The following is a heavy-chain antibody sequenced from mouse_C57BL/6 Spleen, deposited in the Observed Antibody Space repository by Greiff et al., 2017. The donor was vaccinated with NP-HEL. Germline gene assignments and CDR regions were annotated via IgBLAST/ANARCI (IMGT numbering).Heavy chain of an antibody. CDR3: ARHEGKEVYYGSSYGYFDV. J-gene: IGHJ1*03. CDR1: GYTFTEYT. CDR2: FYPGSGSI. V-gene: IGHV1-62-2*01. Sequence: VQLQQSGAELVKPGASVKLSCKASGYTFTEYTIHWVKQRSGQGLEWIGWFYPGSGSIKYNEKFKDKATLTADKSSSTVYMELSRLTSEDSAVYFCARHEGKEVYYGSSYGYFDVWGTGTTVTVSS. D-gene: IGHD1-1*01.